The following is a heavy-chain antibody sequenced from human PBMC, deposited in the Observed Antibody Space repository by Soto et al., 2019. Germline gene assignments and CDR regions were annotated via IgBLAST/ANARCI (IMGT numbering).Heavy chain of an antibody. Sequence: QVQLQQSGPGLVQPSQTLSLTCAISGDSVSSTSAAWSWIRQSPSRGLEWLGRTYYRSKWYSDYAVSVKSRITINPATSTNQSSLQLNSVTTEDTAVYYCARGSYYSGWVWGEGPLVTVSS. D-gene: IGHD6-19*01. CDR2: TYYRSKWYS. CDR1: GDSVSSTSAA. J-gene: IGHJ4*02. V-gene: IGHV6-1*01. CDR3: ARGSYYSGWV.